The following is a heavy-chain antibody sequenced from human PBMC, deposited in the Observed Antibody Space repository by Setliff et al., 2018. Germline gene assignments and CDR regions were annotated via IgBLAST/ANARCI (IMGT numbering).Heavy chain of an antibody. CDR1: GGTFSSYA. V-gene: IGHV1-69*10. J-gene: IGHJ3*02. CDR3: ARGSAYCGGDCYKPNAFDI. D-gene: IGHD2-21*02. CDR2: IIPILGIA. Sequence: ASVKVSCKASGGTFSSYAISWVRQAPGQGLEWMGGIIPILGIANYAQKFQGRVTITADESTSTAYMELSSLRSEDTAVYYCARGSAYCGGDCYKPNAFDIWGQGTMVTVS.